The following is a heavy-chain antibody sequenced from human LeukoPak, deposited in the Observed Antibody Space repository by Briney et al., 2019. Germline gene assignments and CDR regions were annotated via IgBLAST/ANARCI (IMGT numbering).Heavy chain of an antibody. CDR2: ISSSSSTI. CDR1: GFTFSSYS. Sequence: GGSLRLSCAASGFTFSSYSMNWVRQAPGKGLEWVSYISSSSSTIYYADSVKGRFTISRDNAKNSLYLQMNSLRAEDTALYYCAKDMSTVTTLMCYFDYWGQGTLVTVSS. J-gene: IGHJ4*02. D-gene: IGHD4-17*01. CDR3: AKDMSTVTTLMCYFDY. V-gene: IGHV3-48*04.